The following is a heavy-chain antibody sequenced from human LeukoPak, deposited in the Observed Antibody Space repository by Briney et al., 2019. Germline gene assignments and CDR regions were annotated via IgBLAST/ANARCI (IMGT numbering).Heavy chain of an antibody. J-gene: IGHJ4*02. CDR2: ISSGTTTI. V-gene: IGHV3-48*03. D-gene: IGHD2-2*01. CDR3: ARRYCSSTSCTLDY. Sequence: GGSLRLSCTASGFTFSSYEMNWVRQAPGKGLEWVSYISSGTTTIYYADSVRGRFTISRDNAKNSLYLQMNSLRAEDTAVYYCARRYCSSTSCTLDYWGQGTLVTVSS. CDR1: GFTFSSYE.